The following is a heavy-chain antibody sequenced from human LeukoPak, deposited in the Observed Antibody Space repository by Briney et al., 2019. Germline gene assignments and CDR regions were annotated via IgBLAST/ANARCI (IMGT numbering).Heavy chain of an antibody. Sequence: SETLSLTCTVSGGSLSSYYWSWIRQPPGKGLEWIGYIYYSGSTNYNPSLKSRVTISVDTSKNQFSLKLSSVTAADTAVYYCARDILTGYYSGWFDPWGQGTLVTVSS. D-gene: IGHD3-9*01. CDR3: ARDILTGYYSGWFDP. CDR2: IYYSGST. V-gene: IGHV4-59*01. CDR1: GGSLSSYY. J-gene: IGHJ5*02.